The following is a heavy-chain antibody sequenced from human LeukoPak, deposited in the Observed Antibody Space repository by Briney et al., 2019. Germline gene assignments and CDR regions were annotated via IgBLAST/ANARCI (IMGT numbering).Heavy chain of an antibody. CDR1: GYTFTGYY. V-gene: IGHV1-2*02. CDR2: INPNSGGT. Sequence: ASVKVSCKASGYTFTGYYMHWVRQAPGQGLEWMGWINPNSGGTNYAQKFQGRVTMTRDTSISTAYMELSRPRSDDTAVHYCAREYYDFWSGYYLFGYWGQGTLVTVSS. J-gene: IGHJ4*02. D-gene: IGHD3-3*01. CDR3: AREYYDFWSGYYLFGY.